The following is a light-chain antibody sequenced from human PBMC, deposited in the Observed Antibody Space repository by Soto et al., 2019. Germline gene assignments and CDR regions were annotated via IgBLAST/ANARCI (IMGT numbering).Light chain of an antibody. V-gene: IGKV1-9*01. CDR3: QQVYTYPLT. Sequence: IQLTQSPSSLSASVGDRVTLTCRASQGISNYLAWYRQKPGKAPELLIYAASTLQSGVPSRFSGRASGTDCTLTISSLQPEDFATFYCQQVYTYPLTFGGGTKVEIK. CDR1: QGISNY. J-gene: IGKJ4*01. CDR2: AAS.